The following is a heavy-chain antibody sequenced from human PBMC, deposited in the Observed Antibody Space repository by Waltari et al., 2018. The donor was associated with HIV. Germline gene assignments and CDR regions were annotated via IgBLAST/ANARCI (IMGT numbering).Heavy chain of an antibody. D-gene: IGHD3-22*01. CDR1: GYTLTELS. J-gene: IGHJ2*01. CDR2: FDPEDGET. CDR3: ATAPYYYDSSGYYYDWYFDL. Sequence: QVQLVQSGAEVKKPGASVKVSCKVSGYTLTELSMHWVRQAPGTGLEWMGGFDPEDGETIYAQKFQGRVTMTEDTSTDTAYMELSSLRSEDTAVYYCATAPYYYDSSGYYYDWYFDLWGRGTLVTVSS. V-gene: IGHV1-24*01.